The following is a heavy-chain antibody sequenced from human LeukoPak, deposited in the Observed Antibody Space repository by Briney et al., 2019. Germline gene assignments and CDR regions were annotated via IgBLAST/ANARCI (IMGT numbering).Heavy chain of an antibody. CDR3: SKSRDGYNHGLH. CDR2: ILYDGTVG. CDR1: VFTLSTYD. D-gene: IGHD5-24*01. V-gene: IGHV3-30*18. J-gene: IGHJ4*02. Sequence: GGSLRLSCAASVFTLSTYDMHWVRQAPGKGLEGVAVILYDGTVGYHTDSVKGRFTISRDNSKNTLYLQMNSLTVEDTAVYYCSKSRDGYNHGLHWGQGTLVTVSS.